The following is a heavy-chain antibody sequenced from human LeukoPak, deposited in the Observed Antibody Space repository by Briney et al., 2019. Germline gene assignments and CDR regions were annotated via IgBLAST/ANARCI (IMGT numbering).Heavy chain of an antibody. V-gene: IGHV3-21*01. D-gene: IGHD3-22*01. CDR2: ISSSSSYI. J-gene: IGHJ4*02. Sequence: PGGSLRLSCAASGFTFSSYSMNWVRQAPGKGREGVSSISSSSSYIYYADSVKGRFTISRDNAKNSLYLQMNSLRAEDTAVYYCARGDYYDSSGFNYWGQGTLVTVPS. CDR1: GFTFSSYS. CDR3: ARGDYYDSSGFNY.